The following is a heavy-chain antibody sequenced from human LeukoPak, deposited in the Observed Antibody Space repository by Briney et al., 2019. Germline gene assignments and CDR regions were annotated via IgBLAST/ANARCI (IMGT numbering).Heavy chain of an antibody. Sequence: GGSLRLSCAASGFTFSGSAMHWVRQASGKGLEWLGHIRSKANSYATAYAASVKGRFAISRDNSKNTAYLQMNSLKTEDTAVYYCTFPYYYDSSGYYALYYWGQGTLVTVSS. CDR3: TFPYYYDSSGYYALYY. J-gene: IGHJ4*02. CDR1: GFTFSGSA. V-gene: IGHV3-73*01. D-gene: IGHD3-22*01. CDR2: IRSKANSYAT.